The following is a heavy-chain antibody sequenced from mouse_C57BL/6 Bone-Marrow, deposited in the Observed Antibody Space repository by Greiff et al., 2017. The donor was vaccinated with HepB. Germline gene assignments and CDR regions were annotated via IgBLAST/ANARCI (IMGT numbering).Heavy chain of an antibody. CDR3: ARPIYDGYHGAMDY. D-gene: IGHD2-3*01. J-gene: IGHJ4*01. V-gene: IGHV5-17*01. CDR1: GFTFSDYG. Sequence: EVKLQESGGGLVKPGGSLKLSCAASGFTFSDYGMHWVRQAPEKGLEWVAYISSGSSTIYYADTVKGRFTISRDNAKNTLFLQMTSLRSEDTAMYYCARPIYDGYHGAMDYWGQGTSVTVSS. CDR2: ISSGSSTI.